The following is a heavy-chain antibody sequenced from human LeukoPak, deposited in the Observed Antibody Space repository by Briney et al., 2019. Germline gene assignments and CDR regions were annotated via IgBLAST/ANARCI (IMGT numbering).Heavy chain of an antibody. Sequence: GGSLRLSCAASGFTFSTYPMYWVRQAPGRGPEYVSGINNNGDRTYYAKSVKGRFTISRDNSKNTLYLQGGSLRAEDMAVYYCARGGLVGPTPYLDSWGQGTLVTVSS. CDR1: GFTFSTYP. CDR3: ARGGLVGPTPYLDS. D-gene: IGHD1-26*01. J-gene: IGHJ4*02. CDR2: INNNGDRT. V-gene: IGHV3-64*01.